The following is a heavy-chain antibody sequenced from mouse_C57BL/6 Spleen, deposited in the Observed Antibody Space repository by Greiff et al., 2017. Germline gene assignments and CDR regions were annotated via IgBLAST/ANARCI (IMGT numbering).Heavy chain of an antibody. CDR2: IYPGDGDT. D-gene: IGHD3-2*02. Sequence: QVQLQQSGPELVQPGASVKISCKASGYAFSSSWMNWVKQRPGKGLEWIGRIYPGDGDTNYNGKFKGKATLTADKSSSTAYMQLSSLTSEDSAVYFCAKGLPFAYWGQGTLVTVSA. CDR3: AKGLPFAY. V-gene: IGHV1-82*01. J-gene: IGHJ3*01. CDR1: GYAFSSSW.